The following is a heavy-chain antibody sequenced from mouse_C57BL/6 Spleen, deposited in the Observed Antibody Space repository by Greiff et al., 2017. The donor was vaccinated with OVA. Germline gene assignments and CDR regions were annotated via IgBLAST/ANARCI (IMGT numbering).Heavy chain of an antibody. V-gene: IGHV1-19*01. CDR1: GYTFTDYY. D-gene: IGHD1-1*01. CDR3: ARWITTVVARDY. Sequence: EVQLQQSGPVLVKPGASVKMSCKASGYTFTDYYMNWVKQSHGKSLEWIGVINPYNGGTSYNQKFKGKATLTVDKSSSTAYMELNSLTSEDSAVYYCARWITTVVARDYWGQGTTLTVSS. J-gene: IGHJ2*01. CDR2: INPYNGGT.